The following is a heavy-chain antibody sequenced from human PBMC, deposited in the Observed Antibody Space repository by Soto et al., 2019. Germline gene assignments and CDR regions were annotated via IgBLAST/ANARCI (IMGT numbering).Heavy chain of an antibody. J-gene: IGHJ4*02. V-gene: IGHV3-15*01. Sequence: EVLLVESGGGLAQPGESLRLSCEASGFTFRNVWMTWVRRAPGRGLEWVATIQKEADGGATDYGAPVAGRFTISRDDSQRILYLRMTSLKSEDTGLYYCTTGENWGRGTLVTVAS. D-gene: IGHD3-16*01. CDR3: TTGEN. CDR2: IQKEADGGAT. CDR1: GFTFRNVW.